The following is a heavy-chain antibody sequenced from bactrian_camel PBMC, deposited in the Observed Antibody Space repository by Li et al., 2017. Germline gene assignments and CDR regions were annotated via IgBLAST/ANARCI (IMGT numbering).Heavy chain of an antibody. J-gene: IGHJ6*01. Sequence: HVQLVESGGGSVQAGGSLRLSCAASGPTSLYYCMGWFRQAPGQERVKVASIERNGRTTYADSVKGRFTVSRDGAGKILYLQMNSLKPGDTAMYFCGAYGSGTQCTGDYCYCDPDIPEDWGYWGQGTQVTVS. CDR3: GAYGSGTQCTGDYCYCDPDIPEDWGY. D-gene: IGHD6*01. CDR2: IERNGRT. CDR1: GPTSLYYC. V-gene: IGHV3S55*01.